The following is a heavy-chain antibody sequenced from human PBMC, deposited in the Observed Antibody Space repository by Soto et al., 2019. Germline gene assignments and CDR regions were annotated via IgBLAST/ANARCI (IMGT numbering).Heavy chain of an antibody. V-gene: IGHV3-23*01. Sequence: GGSLRLSCAASGFTFSTLAMGWVRQAPGKGLEWVSVMSYSCDLTYYADSVKGRFTISRDNSKNTLYLQMDSLRADDTAVYYCAKDAARTDGWYYFDFWGQGARVTVSS. CDR2: MSYSCDLT. D-gene: IGHD2-15*01. CDR1: GFTFSTLA. CDR3: AKDAARTDGWYYFDF. J-gene: IGHJ4*02.